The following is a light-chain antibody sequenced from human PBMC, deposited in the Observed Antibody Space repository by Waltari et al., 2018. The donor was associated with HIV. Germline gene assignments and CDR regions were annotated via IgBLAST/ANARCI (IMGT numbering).Light chain of an antibody. V-gene: IGLV2-8*01. J-gene: IGLJ2*01. CDR3: CSYAGSDVV. CDR2: EVT. Sequence: QSALTQPPSASGSPGQSVTISCTGTSRDVGVYNYISWYQQHPGKAPKLMIFEVTKRPSGVPDRFSGSKSGNTASLTVSGLQAEDEAVYYCCSYAGSDVVFGGGTKLTVL. CDR1: SRDVGVYNY.